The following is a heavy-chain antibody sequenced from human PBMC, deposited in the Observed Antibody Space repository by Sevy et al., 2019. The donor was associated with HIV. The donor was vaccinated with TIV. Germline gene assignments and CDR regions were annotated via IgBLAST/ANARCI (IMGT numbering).Heavy chain of an antibody. D-gene: IGHD3-3*01. CDR1: GGSISSYY. CDR2: IYTSGST. CDR3: ARGTTIFGVVRFDY. V-gene: IGHV4-4*07. J-gene: IGHJ4*02. Sequence: SETLSLTCTVSGGSISSYYWSWIRQPAGKGLEWIGRIYTSGSTNYNPSLKSRVTISVDTSKNQFSLKLSSVTAADTAVYYCARGTTIFGVVRFDYWGQGTLVTVSS.